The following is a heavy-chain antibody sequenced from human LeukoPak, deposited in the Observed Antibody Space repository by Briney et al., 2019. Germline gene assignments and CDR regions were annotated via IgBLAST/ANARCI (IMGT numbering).Heavy chain of an antibody. CDR1: GYTFTGYY. CDR2: INPNSGGT. V-gene: IGHV1-2*06. Sequence: ASVKVSCKASGYTFTGYYMHWVRQAPGQGLEWMGRINPNSGGTNYAQKFQGRVTMTRDTSISTAYMELSRLRSDDTAVYYCARLQWLGQNTIDSWGQGTLVTVSS. J-gene: IGHJ4*02. D-gene: IGHD6-19*01. CDR3: ARLQWLGQNTIDS.